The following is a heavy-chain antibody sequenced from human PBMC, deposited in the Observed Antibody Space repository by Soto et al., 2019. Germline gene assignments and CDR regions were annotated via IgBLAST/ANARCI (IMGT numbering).Heavy chain of an antibody. CDR1: GYSFTSYW. Sequence: GESLKISCKGSGYSFTSYWIGWVRQMPGKGLEWMGIIYPGDSDTRYSPSFQGQVTISADKSISTAYLQWSSLKASDTAMYYCARHTYDILTGYYRPYNGYYYYYYMDVWGKGTTVTVSS. D-gene: IGHD3-9*01. J-gene: IGHJ6*03. CDR2: IYPGDSDT. CDR3: ARHTYDILTGYYRPYNGYYYYYYMDV. V-gene: IGHV5-51*01.